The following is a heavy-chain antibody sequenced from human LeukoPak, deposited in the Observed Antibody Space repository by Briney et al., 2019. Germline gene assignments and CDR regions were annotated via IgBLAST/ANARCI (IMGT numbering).Heavy chain of an antibody. V-gene: IGHV1-24*01. D-gene: IGHD2-21*02. CDR1: GYTLTELS. Sequence: ASVKVSCKVSGYTLTELSMHWVRQAPGKGLEWMGGFDPEDGETNYAQKFQGRVTITADESTSTAYMELSSLRSEDTAVYHCARDRWEHIVVVTTNYYYYGMDVWGQGTTVTVSS. CDR2: FDPEDGET. CDR3: ARDRWEHIVVVTTNYYYYGMDV. J-gene: IGHJ6*02.